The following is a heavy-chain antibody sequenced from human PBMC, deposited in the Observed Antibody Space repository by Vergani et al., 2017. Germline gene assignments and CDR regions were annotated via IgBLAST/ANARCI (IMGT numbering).Heavy chain of an antibody. D-gene: IGHD6-13*01. Sequence: QVQLVQSGAEVKKPGSSVKVSCKASGGTFSSYVISWVRQAPGQGLEWMGGIIPIFGIANYAQTFQGRVTITADKSTSTAYMELSSLRSEDTAVYFCARGGYSSSWCASAEMEYFQHWGQGTLVTVSS. J-gene: IGHJ1*01. CDR2: IIPIFGIA. CDR3: ARGGYSSSWCASAEMEYFQH. V-gene: IGHV1-69*17. CDR1: GGTFSSYV.